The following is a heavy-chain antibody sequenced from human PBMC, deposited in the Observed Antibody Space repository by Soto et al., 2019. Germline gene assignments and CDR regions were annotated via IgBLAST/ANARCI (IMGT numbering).Heavy chain of an antibody. D-gene: IGHD3-3*01. J-gene: IGHJ5*02. CDR2: IIPIFGTA. V-gene: IGHV1-69*13. CDR3: ARAPGDFWNGYES. CDR1: GGTFSSYA. Sequence: SVKVSCKASGGTFSSYAISWVRQAPGQGLEWMGGIIPIFGTANYAQKSQGRVTITADESTSTAYMELSSLRSEDTAVYYCARAPGDFWNGYESWGQGTLVTVSS.